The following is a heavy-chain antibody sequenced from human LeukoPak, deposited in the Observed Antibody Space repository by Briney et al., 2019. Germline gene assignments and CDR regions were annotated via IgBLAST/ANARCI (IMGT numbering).Heavy chain of an antibody. Sequence: GASVKVSFKASGYTFTSYGISWVRQAPGQGLEWMGWISAYNGNTNYAQKLQGRVTMTTDTSTSAAYMELRSLRSDDTAVYYCARDRRSGYCSSTSCYHYDYWGQGTLVTVSS. CDR2: ISAYNGNT. CDR1: GYTFTSYG. V-gene: IGHV1-18*01. J-gene: IGHJ4*02. CDR3: ARDRRSGYCSSTSCYHYDY. D-gene: IGHD2-2*01.